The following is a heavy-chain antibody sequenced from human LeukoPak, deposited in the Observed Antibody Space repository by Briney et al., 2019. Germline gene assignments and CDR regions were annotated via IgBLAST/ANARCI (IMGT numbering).Heavy chain of an antibody. Sequence: SETLSLTCAVSGGSFSGYYWSWIRQPPGKGLEWIGEINHSGSTNYNASLKSRVTISVDPSKNQFSLRLSSVTAADTAVYYCAPRGDIEHSYGYGKWFDPWGQGTRVTVSS. CDR3: APRGDIEHSYGYGKWFDP. D-gene: IGHD5-18*01. CDR2: INHSGST. J-gene: IGHJ5*02. V-gene: IGHV4-34*01. CDR1: GGSFSGYY.